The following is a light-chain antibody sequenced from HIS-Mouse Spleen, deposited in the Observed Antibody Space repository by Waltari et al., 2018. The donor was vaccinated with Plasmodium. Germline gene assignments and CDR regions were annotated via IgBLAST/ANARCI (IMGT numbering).Light chain of an antibody. CDR1: SDINVGSYN. Sequence: QPVLTQPPSSSASPGESARLTCTLPSDINVGSYNIYWYQQKPGSPPRYLLYYYSDSDKGQGSGVPSRLSGSKDASANTGIFLISGLQSDDEADYYCMIWPSNASGVFGGGTKLTVL. J-gene: IGLJ3*02. V-gene: IGLV5-37*01. CDR3: MIWPSNASGV. CDR2: YYSDSDK.